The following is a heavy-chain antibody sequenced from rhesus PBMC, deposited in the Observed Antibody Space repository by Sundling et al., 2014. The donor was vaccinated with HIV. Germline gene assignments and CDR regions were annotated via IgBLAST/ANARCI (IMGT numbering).Heavy chain of an antibody. Sequence: QVQLQESGPGLVKPSETLSLTCAVSGGSISSNYWSWIRQSPGKGLEWIGFIYGGSGSTNYNPSLKSRVTISKDTSKNQFSLNLSSVTTSDTAVYYCARGRKYYSGDYFFDYWGQGVLVTVSS. CDR2: IYGGSGST. CDR3: ARGRKYYSGDYFFDY. V-gene: IGHV4-147*01. CDR1: GGSISSNY. D-gene: IGHD3-28*01. J-gene: IGHJ4*01.